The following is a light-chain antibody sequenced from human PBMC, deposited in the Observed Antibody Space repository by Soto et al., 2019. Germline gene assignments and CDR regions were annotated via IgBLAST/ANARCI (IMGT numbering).Light chain of an antibody. CDR3: QQRSNSWT. V-gene: IGKV3-11*01. Sequence: EVVLTQSPATLSFSPGEGATLSCRASQSVSSYLAWYQQKPGQAPRLLIYDPSSRATGIPARFSGSGSGTGITLTISSLEPEDFAVYYCQQRSNSWTFGQGTKVELK. J-gene: IGKJ1*01. CDR2: DPS. CDR1: QSVSSY.